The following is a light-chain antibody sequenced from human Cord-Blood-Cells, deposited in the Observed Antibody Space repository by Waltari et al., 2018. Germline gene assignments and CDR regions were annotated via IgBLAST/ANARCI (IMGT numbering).Light chain of an antibody. CDR2: GAS. CDR3: QQYNNWPPFT. CDR1: QSVSSN. Sequence: DIVMTQSPATLSVSPGDRATLSCRARQSVSSNLAWYQQKPGQAPRLLIYGASTRATGIPARFSGSGSGTEFTLTISSLQSEDFAVYYCQQYNNWPPFTFGPGTKVDIK. V-gene: IGKV3-15*01. J-gene: IGKJ3*01.